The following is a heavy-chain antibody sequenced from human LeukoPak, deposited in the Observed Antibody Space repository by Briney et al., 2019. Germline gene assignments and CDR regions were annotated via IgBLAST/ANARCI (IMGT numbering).Heavy chain of an antibody. D-gene: IGHD6-19*01. CDR2: ISSSSSYI. V-gene: IGHV3-21*01. CDR1: GFTFSRYS. J-gene: IGHJ6*03. CDR3: ARDAQWLVPEGYYFYMDV. Sequence: PGGSLRLSCAGSGFTFSRYSMNWFRKAQGKGLERVSSISSSSSYIFYADSVKGRFTISRDNANNSLYLQMSSLRAEDTAVYYCARDAQWLVPEGYYFYMDVWGEGTTVTVSS.